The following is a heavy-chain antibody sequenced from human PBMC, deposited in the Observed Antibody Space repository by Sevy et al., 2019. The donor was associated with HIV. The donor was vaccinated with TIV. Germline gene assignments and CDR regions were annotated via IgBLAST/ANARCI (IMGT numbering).Heavy chain of an antibody. J-gene: IGHJ4*02. CDR3: ARGGGNGWYYYDY. CDR2: IIPILGTV. V-gene: IGHV1-69*13. D-gene: IGHD6-19*01. Sequence: ASVKVSCKASGGTFSTYGISWVRQAPGQGLEWMGGIIPILGTVNYAQKFQGRVTITADESTKTAYMELSSLRSEDTAVYYCARGGGNGWYYYDYWGQETLVTVSS. CDR1: GGTFSTYG.